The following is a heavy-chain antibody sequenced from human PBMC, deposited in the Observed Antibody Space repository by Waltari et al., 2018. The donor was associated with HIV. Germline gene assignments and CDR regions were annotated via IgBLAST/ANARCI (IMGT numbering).Heavy chain of an antibody. CDR2: IKQDGSEK. CDR3: ASPSIRAGMDV. J-gene: IGHJ6*02. D-gene: IGHD2-2*02. Sequence: EVQLVESGGGLVQPGGSLRLSCAAYGFTFSNFWMSWVRQAPGKGLEWLANIKQDGSEKYYVDSVKGRFTISRDNAKNSLYLQMNSLRAEDTAVYYCASPSIRAGMDVWGQGTTVTVSS. V-gene: IGHV3-7*01. CDR1: GFTFSNFW.